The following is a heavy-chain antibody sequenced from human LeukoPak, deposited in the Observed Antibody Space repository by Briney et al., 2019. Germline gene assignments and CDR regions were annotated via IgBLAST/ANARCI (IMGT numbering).Heavy chain of an antibody. CDR2: INASNGNT. V-gene: IGHV1-3*01. CDR3: ARSETIESNYYYYGMDV. D-gene: IGHD3-9*01. J-gene: IGHJ6*02. Sequence: ASVKVSCKASGYTFTSYAMHWVRQAPGQRLEWMGWINASNGNTKYSQKFQGRVTITRDTSASTAYMELSSLRSEDTAVYYCARSETIESNYYYYGMDVWGQGTTVTVSS. CDR1: GYTFTSYA.